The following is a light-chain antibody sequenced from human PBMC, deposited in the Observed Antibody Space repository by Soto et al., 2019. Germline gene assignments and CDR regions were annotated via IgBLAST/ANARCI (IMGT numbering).Light chain of an antibody. V-gene: IGLV1-40*01. CDR3: KSYDSRLTAYV. CDR2: GNN. CDR1: SSSIGAGYD. Sequence: QSVLTQPPSVSGAPGQRVTISCTGSSSSIGAGYDVHWYHQLPGAAPKLLVSGNNNRPSGVPDRFSASKSGTSASLAITGLQPEDEAQYYCKSYDSRLTAYVFGTGTKLTVL. J-gene: IGLJ1*01.